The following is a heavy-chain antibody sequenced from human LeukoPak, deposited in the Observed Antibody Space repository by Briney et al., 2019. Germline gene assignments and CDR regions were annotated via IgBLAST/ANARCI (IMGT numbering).Heavy chain of an antibody. Sequence: GESLEISCKGSGYSFTTYWIGWVRQMPGKGLEWMGIIYPGDSDTTYSPSLQGQVTISADKSISTAYLQWSSLKASDTAMYYCARPGTSGWYAAFDYWGQGTLVTVSS. V-gene: IGHV5-51*01. CDR2: IYPGDSDT. CDR1: GYSFTTYW. D-gene: IGHD6-19*01. CDR3: ARPGTSGWYAAFDY. J-gene: IGHJ4*02.